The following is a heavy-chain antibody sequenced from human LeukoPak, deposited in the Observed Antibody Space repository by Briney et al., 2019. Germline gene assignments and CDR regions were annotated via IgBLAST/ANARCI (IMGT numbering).Heavy chain of an antibody. CDR2: VYYSGST. CDR1: DGSISSGDYY. CDR3: ARVGHRYCSSTSCYVGAFDI. D-gene: IGHD2-2*01. J-gene: IGHJ3*02. Sequence: TLSLTCTVSDGSISSGDYYWSWIRQPPGKGLEWLGYVYYSGSTYYNPSLKSRVTISVDTSKNQFSLKLSSVTAADTAVYYCARVGHRYCSSTSCYVGAFDIWGQGTMVTVSS. V-gene: IGHV4-30-4*08.